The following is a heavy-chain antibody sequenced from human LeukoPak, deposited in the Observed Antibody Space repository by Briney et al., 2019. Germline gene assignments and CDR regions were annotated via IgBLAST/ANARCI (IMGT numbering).Heavy chain of an antibody. CDR3: AKDHFDDSSGYYYSVSISMDV. CDR2: ISGSGGST. Sequence: QPGGSLRLSCAASGFTFSSYAMSWVRQAPGKGLEWVSAISGSGGSTYYADSVKGRFTISRDNSKNTLYLQMNSLRAEDTAVYYCAKDHFDDSSGYYYSVSISMDVWGQGTTVTVSS. D-gene: IGHD3-22*01. V-gene: IGHV3-23*01. CDR1: GFTFSSYA. J-gene: IGHJ6*02.